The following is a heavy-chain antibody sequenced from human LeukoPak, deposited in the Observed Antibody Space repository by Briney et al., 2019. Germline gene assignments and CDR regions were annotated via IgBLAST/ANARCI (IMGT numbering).Heavy chain of an antibody. Sequence: SQTLSLTCTVSGGSISSGSYYWSWIRQPAGKGLEWIGRIYSSGSTNYNPSLKSRVTMSVDRSKNQFSLKLSSVTAADTAVYYCARTMVRGAYNWFDPWGQGTLVTVSS. CDR2: IYSSGST. D-gene: IGHD3-10*01. J-gene: IGHJ5*02. CDR3: ARTMVRGAYNWFDP. CDR1: GGSISSGSYY. V-gene: IGHV4-61*02.